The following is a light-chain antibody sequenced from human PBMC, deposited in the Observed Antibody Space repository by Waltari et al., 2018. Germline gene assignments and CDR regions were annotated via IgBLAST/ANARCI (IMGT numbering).Light chain of an antibody. CDR1: QRVSSSY. Sequence: EIVLTQPPGTLSLSPGERATLRCRACQRVSSSYLALYQQKPGQAPRRLVYGAPSRATGIPDRFSGSGSGTDFTLTISRLEPEDFAVYYCQQYGSSPRTFGQGTKVEIK. J-gene: IGKJ1*01. V-gene: IGKV3-20*01. CDR2: GAP. CDR3: QQYGSSPRT.